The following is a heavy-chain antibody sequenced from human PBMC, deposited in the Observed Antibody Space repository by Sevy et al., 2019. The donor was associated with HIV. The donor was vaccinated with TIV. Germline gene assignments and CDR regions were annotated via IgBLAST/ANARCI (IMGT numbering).Heavy chain of an antibody. Sequence: SETLSLTCTVSGGSMTSLYWNWIRQPPGKGLEWIANIYYNGHINYNPTLNSRVTLSLDTSKNQVSLRLGSVTAADTAMYYCAGENAWGRGYSWGQGTLVTVSS. V-gene: IGHV4-59*08. CDR2: IYYNGHI. D-gene: IGHD1-26*01. CDR1: GGSMTSLY. CDR3: AGENAWGRGYS. J-gene: IGHJ4*02.